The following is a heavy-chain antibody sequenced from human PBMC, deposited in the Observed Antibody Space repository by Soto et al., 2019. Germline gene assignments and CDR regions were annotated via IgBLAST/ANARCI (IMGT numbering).Heavy chain of an antibody. D-gene: IGHD3-3*01. Sequence: PGGSLRLSCAASGFTFSSYWMSWVRQAPGKGLEWVANIKQDGSEKYYVDSVKGRFTISRDNAKNSLYLQMNSLRAEDTAVYYCARDMRTPHTYYDFWSGPLGYAFDIWGQGTMVTVSS. CDR1: GFTFSSYW. V-gene: IGHV3-7*01. CDR3: ARDMRTPHTYYDFWSGPLGYAFDI. CDR2: IKQDGSEK. J-gene: IGHJ3*02.